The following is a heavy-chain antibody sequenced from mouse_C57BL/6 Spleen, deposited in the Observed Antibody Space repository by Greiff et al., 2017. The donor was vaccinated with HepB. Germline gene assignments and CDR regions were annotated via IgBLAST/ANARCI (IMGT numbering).Heavy chain of an antibody. V-gene: IGHV1-80*01. J-gene: IGHJ1*03. CDR2: IYPGDGDT. Sequence: QVQLKQSGAELVKPGASVKISCKASGYAFSSYWMNWVKQRPGKGLEWIGQIYPGDGDTNYNGKFKGKATLTADKSSSTAYMQLSSLTSEDTAVYFCTRGDYGEAPYWYFDVWGTGTTVTVSS. CDR3: TRGDYGEAPYWYFDV. D-gene: IGHD2-4*01. CDR1: GYAFSSYW.